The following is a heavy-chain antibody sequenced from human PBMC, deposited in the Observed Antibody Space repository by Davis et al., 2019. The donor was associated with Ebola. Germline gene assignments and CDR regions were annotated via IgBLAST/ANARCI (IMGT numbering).Heavy chain of an antibody. CDR2: ISGDGRST. V-gene: IGHV3-43*02. CDR1: GFIFEDYA. J-gene: IGHJ4*02. Sequence: PGGSLRLSCAASGFIFEDYAMHWVRQGPGKGLEWVSFISGDGRSTIYADSVRGRLTISRDNSRSSLHLHMNNVTTGDTALYYCIKDFGSSWGQGTLVTVSS. CDR3: IKDFGSS. D-gene: IGHD6-6*01.